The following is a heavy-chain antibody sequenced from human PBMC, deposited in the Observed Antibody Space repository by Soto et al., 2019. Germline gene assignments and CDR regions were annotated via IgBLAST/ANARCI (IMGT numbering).Heavy chain of an antibody. D-gene: IGHD2-2*01. CDR1: GYSFTSYW. V-gene: IGHV5-51*01. Sequence: GESLKLSCKRSGYSFTSYWIFLVRQMPGKGLEWMGISDPGDSDTRYSPSFQGQVTISADNPISTAYMTWSSLKASDTAMYYCATQGGCSSTSCYVQLDYWGQGTLVTVSS. J-gene: IGHJ4*02. CDR2: SDPGDSDT. CDR3: ATQGGCSSTSCYVQLDY.